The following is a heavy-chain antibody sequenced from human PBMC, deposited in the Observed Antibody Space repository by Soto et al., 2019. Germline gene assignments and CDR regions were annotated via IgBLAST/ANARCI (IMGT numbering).Heavy chain of an antibody. V-gene: IGHV3-23*01. CDR3: AKDQGSSWLYNWFDP. CDR1: GFTFSSYA. Sequence: GGSLRLSCAASGFTFSSYAMSWVRQAPGKGLEWVSAISGSGGSTYYADSVKGRFTISRGNSKNTLYLQMNSLRAEDTAVYYCAKDQGSSWLYNWFDPWGQGTLVTVSS. CDR2: ISGSGGST. J-gene: IGHJ5*02. D-gene: IGHD6-13*01.